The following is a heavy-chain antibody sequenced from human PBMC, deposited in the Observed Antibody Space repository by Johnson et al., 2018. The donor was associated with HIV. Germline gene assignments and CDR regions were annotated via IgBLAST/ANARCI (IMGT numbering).Heavy chain of an antibody. D-gene: IGHD1-26*01. CDR3: AREGEGRAFDI. J-gene: IGHJ3*02. CDR1: RFTLSNYA. V-gene: IGHV3-30*04. CDR2: ISYDGSNK. Sequence: QVQLVESGGGVVQPGKSLRLSCAASRFTLSNYAMHWVRQAPGKGLEWVAVISYDGSNKYYADSVKGRFTISRDNSKNTLYLQMNSLRAEDTAVYDCAREGEGRAFDIWGQGTMVTVSS.